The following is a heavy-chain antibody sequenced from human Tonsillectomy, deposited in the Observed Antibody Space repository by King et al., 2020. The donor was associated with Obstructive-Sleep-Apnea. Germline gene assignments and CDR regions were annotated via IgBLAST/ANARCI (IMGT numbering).Heavy chain of an antibody. D-gene: IGHD3/OR15-3a*01. V-gene: IGHV3-23*04. J-gene: IGHJ6*02. CDR3: AKDIGTGYHYYGMDV. CDR1: GFTFSSYA. CDR2: ISGSGGST. Sequence: EVQLVESGVGLVQPGGSLRVSCAASGFTFSSYAMNWVRQAPGKGLEWVSAISGSGGSTYYADSVKGRFTISRDNSKNTLYLQMNSLRADDTALYYCAKDIGTGYHYYGMDVWGQGTTVTVSS.